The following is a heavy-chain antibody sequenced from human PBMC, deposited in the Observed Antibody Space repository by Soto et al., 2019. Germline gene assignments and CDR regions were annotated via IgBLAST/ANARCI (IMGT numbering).Heavy chain of an antibody. V-gene: IGHV3-15*07. CDR3: TSLAQGSFDY. CDR2: IKSKTDGGTT. Sequence: GGSLRLSCAASGFTFTNAWMNWVRQAPGKGLEWVGRIKSKTDGGTTDYAAPVKGRFSISRDDSKNTLFLQMNSLETEDTAVYYCTSLAQGSFDYWGQGTPVTVS. J-gene: IGHJ4*02. CDR1: GFTFTNAW.